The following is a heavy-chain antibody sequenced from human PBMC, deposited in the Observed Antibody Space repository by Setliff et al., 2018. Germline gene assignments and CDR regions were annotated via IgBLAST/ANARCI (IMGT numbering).Heavy chain of an antibody. CDR2: MNPNSGNT. D-gene: IGHD2-15*01. CDR1: GYTFTSYD. Sequence: KVSCKASGYTFTSYDINWVRQATGQGLEWMGWMNPNSGNTGYAQKFQGRVTMTRNTSISTAYMELSSLRSEYTAVYYCERGPAVHCSGGSCYLDYRGQGTLVTVSS. J-gene: IGHJ4*02. V-gene: IGHV1-8*02. CDR3: ERGPAVHCSGGSCYLDY.